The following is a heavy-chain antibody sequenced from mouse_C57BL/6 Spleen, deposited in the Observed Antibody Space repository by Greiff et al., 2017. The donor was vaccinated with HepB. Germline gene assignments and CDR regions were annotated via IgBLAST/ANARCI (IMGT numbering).Heavy chain of an antibody. CDR3: ARYDYDGWFAY. D-gene: IGHD2-4*01. CDR2: ISSGSSTI. Sequence: EVQRVESGGGLVKPGGSLKLSCAASGFTFSDYGMHWVRQAPEKGQEWVAYISSGSSTIYYADTVKGRFTISRDNAKNTLFLQMTSLRSEDTAMYYCARYDYDGWFAYWGQGTLVTVSA. J-gene: IGHJ3*01. CDR1: GFTFSDYG. V-gene: IGHV5-17*01.